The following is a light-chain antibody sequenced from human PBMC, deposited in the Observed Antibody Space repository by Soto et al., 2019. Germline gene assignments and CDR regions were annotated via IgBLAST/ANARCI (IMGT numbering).Light chain of an antibody. CDR1: SSDVGGYRY. V-gene: IGLV2-14*03. Sequence: QSVLTQPASMSGSPGQSITISCTGTSSDVGGYRYVSWYQQHPGKAPKLIIYDVSSRPSGVSSRFSGSKSGNTASLTISGLQAEDEADYFCSSDTSSSTLVVFGGGTKLTVL. CDR2: DVS. J-gene: IGLJ2*01. CDR3: SSDTSSSTLVV.